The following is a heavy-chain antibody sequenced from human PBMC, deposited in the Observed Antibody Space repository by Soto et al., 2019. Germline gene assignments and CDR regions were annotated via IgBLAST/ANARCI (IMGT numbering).Heavy chain of an antibody. V-gene: IGHV4-59*01. J-gene: IGHJ4*02. Sequence: QVQLQESGPGLVKPSETLSLTCAVSGDSISSYYCMWIRQPPGKGLESIGYLYYGRSANYHPSLTSRVTLSVDTSTNQCSLTLSSMTAADTAVYYCALRSMAVVPEYWCQGTLVTVSS. CDR1: GDSISSYY. CDR2: LYYGRSA. CDR3: ALRSMAVVPEY. D-gene: IGHD3-22*01.